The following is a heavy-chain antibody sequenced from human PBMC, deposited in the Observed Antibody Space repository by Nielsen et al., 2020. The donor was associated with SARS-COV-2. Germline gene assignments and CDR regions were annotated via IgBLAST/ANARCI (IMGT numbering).Heavy chain of an antibody. J-gene: IGHJ4*02. Sequence: ASVKVSCKASGYTFTNFGIGWVRQAPGQGLEWLGWISTNNAKIKHAEKFQGRVTMTTETSTTTAFMELRNLRSDDTAVYYCAREGDGSENYRGGFSFDHWGQGTLLTVSS. CDR3: AREGDGSENYRGGFSFDH. CDR2: ISTNNAKI. V-gene: IGHV1-18*01. D-gene: IGHD3-10*01. CDR1: GYTFTNFG.